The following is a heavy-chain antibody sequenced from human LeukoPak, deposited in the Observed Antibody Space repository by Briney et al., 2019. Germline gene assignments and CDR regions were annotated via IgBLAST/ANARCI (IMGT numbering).Heavy chain of an antibody. CDR1: GGSISSGRYY. J-gene: IGHJ2*01. Sequence: SETLSLTCTVSGGSISSGRYYWSWIRQPAGKGLEWIGRIYTSGSTNYNPSLKSRVTISVDTSKNQFSLKLSSVTAADTAVYYCARRGTRGSGWYWYFDLWGRGTLVTVSS. D-gene: IGHD6-19*01. V-gene: IGHV4-61*02. CDR2: IYTSGST. CDR3: ARRGTRGSGWYWYFDL.